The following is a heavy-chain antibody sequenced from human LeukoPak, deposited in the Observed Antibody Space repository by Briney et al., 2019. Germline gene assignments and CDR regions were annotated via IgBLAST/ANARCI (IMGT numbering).Heavy chain of an antibody. CDR1: GFTFSSYG. Sequence: GGSLRLSCAASGFTFSSYGMHWVRQAPGKGLEWVAVISYDGSNKYFADSVKGRFTISRDNSKNTLYLQMNSLRAEDTAVYYCARALDTTMVKSFDYWGQGTLVTVSS. CDR3: ARALDTTMVKSFDY. D-gene: IGHD5-18*01. V-gene: IGHV3-30*03. CDR2: ISYDGSNK. J-gene: IGHJ4*02.